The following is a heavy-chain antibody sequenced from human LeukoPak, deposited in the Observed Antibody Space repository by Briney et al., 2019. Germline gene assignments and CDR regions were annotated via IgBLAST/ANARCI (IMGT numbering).Heavy chain of an antibody. D-gene: IGHD5-18*01. Sequence: SETLSLTCAVSGYSISSGYYWGWIRQPPGKGLEWIGSIYHSGSTYYNPSLKSRVTISVDTSKNQFSLKLSSVIAADTAVYYCARLDTAMVRCFDYWGQGTLVTVSS. CDR3: ARLDTAMVRCFDY. CDR2: IYHSGST. J-gene: IGHJ4*02. V-gene: IGHV4-38-2*01. CDR1: GYSISSGYY.